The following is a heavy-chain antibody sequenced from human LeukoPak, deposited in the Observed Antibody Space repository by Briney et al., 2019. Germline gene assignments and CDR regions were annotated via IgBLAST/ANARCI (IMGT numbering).Heavy chain of an antibody. J-gene: IGHJ4*02. D-gene: IGHD6-19*01. Sequence: PSETLSLTCTVSGGSISSYYWSWIRQPPGKGLEWIGYIYYSGSTNYNPSLKSRVTISVDTSKNQFSLKLSSATAADTAVYYCARTYSGWYFDYWGQGTLVTVSS. CDR2: IYYSGST. CDR1: GGSISSYY. V-gene: IGHV4-59*01. CDR3: ARTYSGWYFDY.